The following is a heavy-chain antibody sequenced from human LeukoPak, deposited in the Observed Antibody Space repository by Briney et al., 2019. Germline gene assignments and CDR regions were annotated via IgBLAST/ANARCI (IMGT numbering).Heavy chain of an antibody. CDR1: GFTFSNSF. V-gene: IGHV3-74*01. D-gene: IGHD5-18*01. CDR3: ARGYIYGYDC. J-gene: IGHJ4*02. CDR2: INSDGSST. Sequence: PGGSLRLSCAASGFTFSNSFMHWVRQAPGKGLVWVSRINSDGSSTNYADSVKGRFTISRDNAKNTLFLQMNSLRAEDSAVYYCARGYIYGYDCWGQGALVTVSS.